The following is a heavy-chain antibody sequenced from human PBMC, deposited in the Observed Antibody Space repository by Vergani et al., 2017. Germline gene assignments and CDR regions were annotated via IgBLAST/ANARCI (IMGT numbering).Heavy chain of an antibody. CDR3: ATAQSVAEVRGVNQYYYYYIDV. V-gene: IGHV1-2*04. CDR2: INPNSGGT. J-gene: IGHJ6*03. D-gene: IGHD3-10*01. CDR1: GYTFTGYY. Sequence: QVQLVQSGAEVKKPGASVKVSCKASGYTFTGYYMHWVRQAPGQGLEWMGWINPNSGGTNYAQKFQGWVTMTRETAISTAYMELSRLKSDDTAVYYCATAQSVAEVRGVNQYYYYYIDVWGKGTTVTVSS.